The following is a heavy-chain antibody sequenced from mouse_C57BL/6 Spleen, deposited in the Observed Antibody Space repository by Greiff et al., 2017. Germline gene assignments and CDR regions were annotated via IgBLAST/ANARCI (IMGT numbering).Heavy chain of an antibody. CDR3: ARHQKYYGSGYDYYAMDD. CDR1: GFTFSDYG. CDR2: ISNLAYSI. V-gene: IGHV5-15*01. D-gene: IGHD1-1*01. Sequence: EVQVVESGGGLVQPGGSLKLSCAASGFTFSDYGMAWVRQAPRKGPEWVAFISNLAYSIYYADTVTGRFTISRENSKNTLYLEMSSLRSEDTARYYCARHQKYYGSGYDYYAMDDWGKGTSVTVAS. J-gene: IGHJ4*01.